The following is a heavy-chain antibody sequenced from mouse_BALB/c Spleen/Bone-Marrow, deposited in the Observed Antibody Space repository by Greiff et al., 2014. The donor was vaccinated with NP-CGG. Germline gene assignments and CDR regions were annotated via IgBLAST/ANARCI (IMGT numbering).Heavy chain of an antibody. CDR1: GYTFSSYW. D-gene: IGHD2-10*01. V-gene: IGHV1-9*01. CDR2: ILPGSGST. CDR3: ARAYYVNYDAMDY. Sequence: VQLQQSGAELMKPVASMKISCKATGYTFSSYWIEWVKQRPGHGLEWIGEILPGSGSTNYNERFKGKATFTADTSSNTAYMQLSSLTSEDSAVYYCARAYYVNYDAMDYWGQGTPVTVSS. J-gene: IGHJ4*01.